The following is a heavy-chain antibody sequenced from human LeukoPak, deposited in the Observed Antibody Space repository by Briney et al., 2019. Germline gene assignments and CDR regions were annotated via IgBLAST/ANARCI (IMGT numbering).Heavy chain of an antibody. CDR3: ARGVLLWFGELPHYYYFDY. J-gene: IGHJ4*02. D-gene: IGHD3-10*01. CDR2: IYYSGST. CDR1: GGSISSSSYY. V-gene: IGHV4-39*01. Sequence: SSETLSLTCTVSGGSISSSSYYWGWIRQPPGKGLEWIGSIYYSGSTYYNPSLKSRVTISVDTSKNQFSLKLSSVTAADTAVYYCARGVLLWFGELPHYYYFDYWGQGTLVTVSS.